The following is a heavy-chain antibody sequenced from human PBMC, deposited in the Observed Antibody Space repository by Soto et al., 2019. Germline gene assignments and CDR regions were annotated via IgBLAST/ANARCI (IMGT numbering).Heavy chain of an antibody. D-gene: IGHD3-10*01. Sequence: PSETLSLTCAVYGGSFSGYYWSWIRQPPGKGLEWIGEINHSGSTSYNPSLKSRVTISVDTSKNQFSLKLSSVTAADTAVYYCARGRYYYGSGSYYGHYYYYYGMDVWGQGTTVTVSS. CDR1: GGSFSGYY. J-gene: IGHJ6*02. CDR2: INHSGST. V-gene: IGHV4-34*01. CDR3: ARGRYYYGSGSYYGHYYYYYGMDV.